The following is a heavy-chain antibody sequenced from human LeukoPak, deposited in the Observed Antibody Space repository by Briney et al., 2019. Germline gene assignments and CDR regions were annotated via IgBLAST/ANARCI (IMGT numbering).Heavy chain of an antibody. Sequence: ASVKVSCKTSGGTFSSYAISWVRQAPGQGLEWMGGIIPIFGTANYAQKFQGRVTITADESTSTAYMELSSLRSEDTAVYYCARGHSNYLDYWGQGTLVTVPS. CDR3: ARGHSNYLDY. J-gene: IGHJ4*02. D-gene: IGHD4-11*01. V-gene: IGHV1-69*13. CDR1: GGTFSSYA. CDR2: IIPIFGTA.